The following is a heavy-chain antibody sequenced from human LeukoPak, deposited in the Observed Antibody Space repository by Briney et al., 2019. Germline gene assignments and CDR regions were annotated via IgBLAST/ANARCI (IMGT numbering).Heavy chain of an antibody. Sequence: SETLSLTCTVSGGSISSSSYYWGWIRQPPGKGLEWIGSIYYSGSTYYNPSLKSRVTISVDTSKNQFSLKLSSVTAADTAVYYCARPFSCSSGWYYFDYWGQGTLVTVSS. CDR1: GGSISSSSYY. V-gene: IGHV4-39*01. CDR3: ARPFSCSSGWYYFDY. CDR2: IYYSGST. D-gene: IGHD6-19*01. J-gene: IGHJ4*02.